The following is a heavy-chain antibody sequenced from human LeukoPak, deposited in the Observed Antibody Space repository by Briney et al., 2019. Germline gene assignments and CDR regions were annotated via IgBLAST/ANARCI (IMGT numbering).Heavy chain of an antibody. CDR3: ARGPYYDFWSGHIRVFDY. CDR2: INHSGST. D-gene: IGHD3-3*01. J-gene: IGHJ4*02. V-gene: IGHV4-38-2*02. Sequence: SETLSLTCTVSGYSISSGYYWAWIRQPPGKGLEWIGEINHSGSTNYNPSLKSRVTISVDTSKNQFSLKLSSVTAADTAVYYCARGPYYDFWSGHIRVFDYWGQGTLVTVSS. CDR1: GYSISSGYY.